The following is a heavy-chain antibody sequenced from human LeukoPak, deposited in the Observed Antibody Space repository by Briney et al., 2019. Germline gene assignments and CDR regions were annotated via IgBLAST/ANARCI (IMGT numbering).Heavy chain of an antibody. CDR2: INPNSGGT. D-gene: IGHD3-22*01. J-gene: IGHJ4*02. CDR3: ARVAQHRYYYDSSAYRYYFDY. V-gene: IGHV1-2*02. CDR1: GYTFTGYY. Sequence: ASVKVSCKASGYTFTGYYMHWVRQAPGQGLEWMGWINPNSGGTNYAQILQGGVTMTTDTSTSTAYMELRSLRSDDTAVYYCARVAQHRYYYDSSAYRYYFDYWGQGTLVTVSS.